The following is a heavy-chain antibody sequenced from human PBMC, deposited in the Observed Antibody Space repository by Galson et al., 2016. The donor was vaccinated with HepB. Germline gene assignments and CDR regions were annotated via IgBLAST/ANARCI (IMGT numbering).Heavy chain of an antibody. CDR2: ISGSGGST. V-gene: IGHV3-23*01. CDR1: GFTFSSYA. CDR3: ARSPSAAY. Sequence: SLRLSCAVSGFTFSSYAMSWVRQAPGKGLEWVSSISGSGGSTFYADSVKGRFTISRDNAKNSLFLQMNSLRVEDTAVYYCARSPSAAYWGQGTLVTVSS. J-gene: IGHJ4*02. D-gene: IGHD6-25*01.